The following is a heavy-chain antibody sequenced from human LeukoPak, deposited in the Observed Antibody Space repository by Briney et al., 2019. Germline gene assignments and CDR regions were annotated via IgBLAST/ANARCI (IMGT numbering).Heavy chain of an antibody. CDR2: ISPYSGGT. J-gene: IGHJ4*02. Sequence: ASVKVSCKPSGYAFTCYYIHWVRQAPGQGLEWMGRISPYSGGTKYTQKFQGRVTMTRDTSISTAYMELSSLRSDDTAVYYCARVEITVISLGFDCWGQGTLVTVSS. D-gene: IGHD4-17*01. CDR3: ARVEITVISLGFDC. CDR1: GYAFTCYY. V-gene: IGHV1-2*06.